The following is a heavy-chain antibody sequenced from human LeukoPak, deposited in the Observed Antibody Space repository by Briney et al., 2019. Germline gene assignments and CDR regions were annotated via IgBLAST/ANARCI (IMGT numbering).Heavy chain of an antibody. Sequence: PGGSLRLSCAASGFTFSSYSMNWVRQAPGKGLEWVSSISSSSSYIYYADSVKGRFTISRDNAKNSLYLQMNSLRAEDTAVHYCAREGGGGHDYGVYYFDYWGQGTLVTVSS. CDR3: AREGGGGHDYGVYYFDY. CDR2: ISSSSSYI. CDR1: GFTFSSYS. V-gene: IGHV3-21*01. J-gene: IGHJ4*02. D-gene: IGHD4-17*01.